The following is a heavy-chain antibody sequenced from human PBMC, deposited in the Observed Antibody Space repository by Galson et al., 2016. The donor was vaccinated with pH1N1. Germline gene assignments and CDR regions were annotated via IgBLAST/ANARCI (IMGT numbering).Heavy chain of an antibody. J-gene: IGHJ4*02. CDR3: ARAVFYDVDLLDYYFDY. Sequence: SLRLSCAASGFTFTSYALHWVRQAPGKGLEWVAVISNDGSKKYYTDSVKGRFSVSRDNSKNTLFLQMNSLRGDDTVVYYCARAVFYDVDLLDYYFDYWGQGTLVTVSS. CDR2: ISNDGSKK. CDR1: GFTFTSYA. D-gene: IGHD2/OR15-2a*01. V-gene: IGHV3-30*04.